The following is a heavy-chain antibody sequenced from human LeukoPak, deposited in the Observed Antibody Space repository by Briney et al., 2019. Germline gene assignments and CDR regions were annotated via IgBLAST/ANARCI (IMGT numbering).Heavy chain of an antibody. CDR1: GFTFSNYW. V-gene: IGHV3-74*01. Sequence: GGSLRLSCAASGFTFSNYWMHWVRQAPGKGLVWVSRINSDGTTTTYADSVRGRFTISRDNAKNTLYLQMNSLRAEDTAVYYCAELGITMIGGVWGKGTTVTISS. CDR2: INSDGTTT. D-gene: IGHD3-10*02. J-gene: IGHJ6*04. CDR3: AELGITMIGGV.